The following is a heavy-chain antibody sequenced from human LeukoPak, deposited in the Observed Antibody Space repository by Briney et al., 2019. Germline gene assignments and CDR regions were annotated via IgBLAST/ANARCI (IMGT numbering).Heavy chain of an antibody. Sequence: GGSLRLSCAASGFTFTNAWMSWARQAPGKGLEWVGRIKSKTDGGTTDYAAPVKGRFTISRDDSKNTLYLQMNSLKTEDTAVYYCTTEPIMGATTGRYFDYWGQGTLVTVSS. D-gene: IGHD1-26*01. CDR3: TTEPIMGATTGRYFDY. V-gene: IGHV3-15*01. J-gene: IGHJ4*02. CDR2: IKSKTDGGTT. CDR1: GFTFTNAW.